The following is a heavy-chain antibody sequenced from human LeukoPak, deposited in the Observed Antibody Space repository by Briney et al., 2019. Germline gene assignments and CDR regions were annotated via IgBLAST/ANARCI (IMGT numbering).Heavy chain of an antibody. CDR2: IYYSGST. D-gene: IGHD1-1*01. CDR3: ARNEIDATFDY. CDR1: GGSISSYY. Sequence: SETLSLTCTVSGGSISSYYWSWIRQPPGKGLEWIGYIYYSGSTNYNPSLKSRVIISVDTSKNQFSLKLSSVTAADTAVYYCARNEIDATFDYWGQGTLVTVSS. J-gene: IGHJ4*02. V-gene: IGHV4-59*01.